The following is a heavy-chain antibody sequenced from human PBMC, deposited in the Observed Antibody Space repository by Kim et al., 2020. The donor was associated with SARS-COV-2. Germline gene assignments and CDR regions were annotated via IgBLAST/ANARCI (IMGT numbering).Heavy chain of an antibody. V-gene: IGHV3-53*01. CDR2: SR. Sequence: SRHYAESVRGRFTISRDDSKNALYLQMNSLRAEDTAVYYCARYSLWGAWGQGTLVTVSS. J-gene: IGHJ4*02. CDR3: ARYSLWGA. D-gene: IGHD2-15*01.